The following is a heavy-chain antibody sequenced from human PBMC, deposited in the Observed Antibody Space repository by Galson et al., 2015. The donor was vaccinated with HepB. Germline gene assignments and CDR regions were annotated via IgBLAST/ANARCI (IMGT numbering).Heavy chain of an antibody. J-gene: IGHJ4*02. CDR1: GFTFSRHA. D-gene: IGHD3-10*01. CDR3: ASDCDGSGSFYNMLGY. CDR2: ISSDYTSK. Sequence: SLRLSCAVSGFTFSRHAFHWVRQAPGRGLEWVALISSDYTSKFYADSVMGRLTISRDNSKDTVYLQMNSLRDEDTAVYYGASDCDGSGSFYNMLGYWGQGTLVTVSS. V-gene: IGHV3-30*07.